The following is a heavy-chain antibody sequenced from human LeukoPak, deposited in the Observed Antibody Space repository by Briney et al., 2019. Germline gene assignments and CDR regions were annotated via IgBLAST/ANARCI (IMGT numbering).Heavy chain of an antibody. CDR1: GFTFSSYW. V-gene: IGHV3-74*01. CDR2: INSDGSST. D-gene: IGHD1-26*01. J-gene: IGHJ4*02. CDR3: ARGASGAPYY. Sequence: QTGGSLRLSCAASGFTFSSYWMHWVRQAPGKGPVWVSRINSDGSSTSYADSVKGRFTISRDNAKNTLYLQMNSLRAEDTAVYYCARGASGAPYYWGQGTLVTVSS.